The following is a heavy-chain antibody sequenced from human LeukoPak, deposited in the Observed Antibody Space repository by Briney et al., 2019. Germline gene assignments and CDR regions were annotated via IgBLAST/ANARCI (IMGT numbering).Heavy chain of an antibody. V-gene: IGHV3-7*03. D-gene: IGHD1-26*01. CDR2: IKQDGSET. J-gene: IGHJ5*02. CDR3: AKDRGPYIGIDNNWFDP. CDR1: GFTFSNNW. Sequence: GGSLRLSCAASGFTFSNNWMSWVRQTPRKGLEWVAKIKQDGSETSYVDSVKGRFTIARDNSKNTLYLHMNSLTAADTAVYYCAKDRGPYIGIDNNWFDPWGQGTLVSVSS.